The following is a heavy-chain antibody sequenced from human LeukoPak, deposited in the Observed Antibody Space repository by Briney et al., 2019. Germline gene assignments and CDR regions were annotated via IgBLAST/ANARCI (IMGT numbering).Heavy chain of an antibody. Sequence: GGSLRLSCAASGFTFSSYGMHWVRQAPGKGLEWVAVIWYDGSNKYYADSVKGRFTISRDNSKNTLYLQMNSLRAEGTAVYYCAKDWDNYYYYMDVWGKGTTVTVSS. V-gene: IGHV3-33*06. D-gene: IGHD1-26*01. CDR1: GFTFSSYG. J-gene: IGHJ6*03. CDR3: AKDWDNYYYYMDV. CDR2: IWYDGSNK.